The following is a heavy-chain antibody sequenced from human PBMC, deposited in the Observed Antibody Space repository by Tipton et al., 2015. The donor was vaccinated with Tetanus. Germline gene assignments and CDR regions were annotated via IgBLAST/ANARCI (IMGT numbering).Heavy chain of an antibody. V-gene: IGHV4-34*01. Sequence: TLSLTCAVYGGSFSGYYWSWIRQPPGKGLEWIGEINHSGSTNYNPSLKSRVTISVDTSKNQFSLKLSSVTAADTAVYYCARLGGFIAVAEFDYWGQGTLVTVSS. D-gene: IGHD6-19*01. J-gene: IGHJ4*02. CDR2: INHSGST. CDR3: ARLGGFIAVAEFDY. CDR1: GGSFSGYY.